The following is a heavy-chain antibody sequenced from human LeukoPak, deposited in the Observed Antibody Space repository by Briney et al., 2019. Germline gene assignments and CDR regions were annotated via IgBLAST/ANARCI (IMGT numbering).Heavy chain of an antibody. CDR2: INTGSSTYI. D-gene: IGHD5-12*01. V-gene: IGHV3-21*01. CDR1: GFTFSTYS. Sequence: PGGSLRLSCAASGFTFSTYSMNWVRQAPGKGLEWVSSINTGSSTYIDYADSVKGRFTISRDNAKNSLYLQMNSLRAEDTAVYYCARDWLDVWGKGTTVTVSS. CDR3: ARDWLDV. J-gene: IGHJ6*04.